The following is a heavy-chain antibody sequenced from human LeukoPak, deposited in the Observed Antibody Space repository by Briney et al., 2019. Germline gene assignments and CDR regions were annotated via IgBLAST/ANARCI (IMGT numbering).Heavy chain of an antibody. D-gene: IGHD6-13*01. CDR1: GYTFAGYY. CDR3: ARALYTSSWPINAFNI. V-gene: IGHV1-2*02. J-gene: IGHJ3*02. Sequence: GAVKVSCKASGYTFAGYYMHWVRQAPGQGLEWMGWINPNSGDTNYEQKFQGRVTMTRDTSISTAYMELSRLRSDDRAVYYCARALYTSSWPINAFNIWGQGTMVTVSS. CDR2: INPNSGDT.